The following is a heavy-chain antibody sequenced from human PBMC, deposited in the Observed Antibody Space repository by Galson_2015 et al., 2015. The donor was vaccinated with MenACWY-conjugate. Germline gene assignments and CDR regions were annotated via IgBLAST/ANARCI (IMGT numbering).Heavy chain of an antibody. V-gene: IGHV4-34*01. D-gene: IGHD3-22*01. J-gene: IGHJ6*03. CDR3: ARGRDDSATFTHSFYVDV. CDR1: GGSFGAYY. Sequence: SETLSLTCAVYGGSFGAYYWRWIWIRQPPGKGLEWIGEVDRSGSTNYNPSLKSRVTISLDTSKNQFSLKLSSVTAADTALYYCARGRDDSATFTHSFYVDVWGKGTTVTVSS. CDR2: VDRSGST.